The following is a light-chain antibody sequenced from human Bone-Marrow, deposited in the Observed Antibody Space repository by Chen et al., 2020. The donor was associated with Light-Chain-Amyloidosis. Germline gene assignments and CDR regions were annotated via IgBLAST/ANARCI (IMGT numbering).Light chain of an antibody. Sequence: EFVLTQSPGTLSLSPGERATLSCRASQSVSASYLAWYQQKPGQTPRLLIHGVSSRATGIPDRFSGRGSGTDFTLTISSLEPEDFAVYYCQEYGSPFGPGTRVDV. V-gene: IGKV3-20*01. J-gene: IGKJ3*01. CDR2: GVS. CDR1: QSVSASY. CDR3: QEYGSP.